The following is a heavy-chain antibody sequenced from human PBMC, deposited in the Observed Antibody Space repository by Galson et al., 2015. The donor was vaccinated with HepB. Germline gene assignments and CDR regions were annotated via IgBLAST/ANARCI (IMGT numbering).Heavy chain of an antibody. CDR1: GFTFSNAW. V-gene: IGHV3-15*01. J-gene: IGHJ4*02. Sequence: SLRLSCAASGFTFSNAWMSWVRQAPGKGLEWVGRIKSKTDGGTTDYAAPVKGRFTISRDDSKNTLYLQMNSLKTADTAVYYCTTAPYYYGSGSYLSSFDYWGQGTLVTVSS. CDR3: TTAPYYYGSGSYLSSFDY. CDR2: IKSKTDGGTT. D-gene: IGHD3-10*01.